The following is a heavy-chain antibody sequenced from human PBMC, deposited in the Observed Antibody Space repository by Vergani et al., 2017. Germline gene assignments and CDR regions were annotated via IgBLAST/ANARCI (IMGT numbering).Heavy chain of an antibody. V-gene: IGHV3-23*01. CDR3: AKGHDSSGYYYCYFDY. D-gene: IGHD3-22*01. J-gene: IGHJ4*02. CDR2: ISGSGGST. CDR1: GFTFSSYA. Sequence: EVQLLESGGGLVQPGGSLRLSCAASGFTFSSYAMSWVRQAPGKGLEWVSAISGSGGSTYYADSVKGRFTISRDNSKNTLYLQMNSLRAEDTAVYYCAKGHDSSGYYYCYFDYWGQGTLVTVS.